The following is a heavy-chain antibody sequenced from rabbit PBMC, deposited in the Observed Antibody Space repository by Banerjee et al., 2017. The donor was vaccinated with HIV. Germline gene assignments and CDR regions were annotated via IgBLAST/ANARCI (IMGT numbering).Heavy chain of an antibody. J-gene: IGHJ6*01. CDR3: ARDTGTSFSSYGMDL. Sequence: QEHLKESGGGLVKPGGSLKLSCTASGFDFSSYYYMCWVRQAPGKGLELIACIDTCNSCTKWYATCAKGRFTISKPSSTTVTLQKTSLTAADTATYFCARDTGTSFSSYGMDLWGPGTLVTVS. D-gene: IGHD7-1*01. CDR1: GFDFSSYYY. V-gene: IGHV1S45*01. CDR2: IDTCNSCTK.